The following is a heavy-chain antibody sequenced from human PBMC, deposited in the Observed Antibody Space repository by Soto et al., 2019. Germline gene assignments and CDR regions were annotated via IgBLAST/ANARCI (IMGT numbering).Heavy chain of an antibody. Sequence: GGSLRLSCTISGLTVSRTYMNWVRQAPGKGLEWISVIFSGGSTYYADSVKGRFTISRDNSKNMLFLQMNNLRGDDTCVYFCARDPFSGSYEDGFHIWGQGTMVTVSS. CDR2: IFSGGST. D-gene: IGHD3-10*01. CDR1: GLTVSRTY. J-gene: IGHJ3*02. V-gene: IGHV3-66*01. CDR3: ARDPFSGSYEDGFHI.